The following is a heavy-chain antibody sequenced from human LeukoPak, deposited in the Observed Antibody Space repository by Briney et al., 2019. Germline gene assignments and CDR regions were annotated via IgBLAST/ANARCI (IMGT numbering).Heavy chain of an antibody. CDR2: ISGSGGST. CDR1: GFTFSSYA. V-gene: IGHV3-23*01. Sequence: GGSLRLSCAASGFTFSSYAMSWVRQAPGKGLEWVSAISGSGGSTYYADSVKGRFTISRDNSKNTLYLQMNSLRAEDTAVYYCEAICSSTSCSSFDYWGQGTLVTVSS. D-gene: IGHD2-2*01. CDR3: EAICSSTSCSSFDY. J-gene: IGHJ4*02.